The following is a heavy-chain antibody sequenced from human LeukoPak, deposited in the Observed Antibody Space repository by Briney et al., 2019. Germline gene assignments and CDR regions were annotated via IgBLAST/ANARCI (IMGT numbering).Heavy chain of an antibody. Sequence: PSQTRSLTCTVSGGSISSGDYYWSWIRQPPGKGLEWIGYIYYSGSTYYNPSLKSRVTISVDTSKNQFSLKLSSVTAADTAVYYCARGRDPEGTAMVTDGAFDIWGQGTMVTASS. CDR1: GGSISSGDYY. V-gene: IGHV4-30-4*08. CDR2: IYYSGST. CDR3: ARGRDPEGTAMVTDGAFDI. D-gene: IGHD5-18*01. J-gene: IGHJ3*02.